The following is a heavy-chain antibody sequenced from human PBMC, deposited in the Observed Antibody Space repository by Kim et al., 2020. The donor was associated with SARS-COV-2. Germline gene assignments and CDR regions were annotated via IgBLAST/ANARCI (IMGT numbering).Heavy chain of an antibody. Sequence: GGSLRLSCAASGFTFSSYWMHWVRQAPGKGLVWVSRINSDGSSTSYADSVKGRFTISRDNAKNTLYLQMNSLRAEDTAVYYCARDLRVGYGGYSIDYWGQGTLVTVSS. CDR2: INSDGSST. J-gene: IGHJ4*02. V-gene: IGHV3-74*01. D-gene: IGHD5-12*01. CDR1: GFTFSSYW. CDR3: ARDLRVGYGGYSIDY.